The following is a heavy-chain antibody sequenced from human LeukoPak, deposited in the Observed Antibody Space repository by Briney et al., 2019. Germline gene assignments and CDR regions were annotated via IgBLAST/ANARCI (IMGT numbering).Heavy chain of an antibody. Sequence: SETLSLTCAVYGGSLSGYYWSWIGQPPGKGLEWIGEINHSGSTNYNPSLKSRVTISVDTSKNQFSLKLSSVTAADTAVYYCARGNYGMDVWAHGTTVTVSS. V-gene: IGHV4-34*01. J-gene: IGHJ6*02. CDR1: GGSLSGYY. CDR2: INHSGST. CDR3: ARGNYGMDV.